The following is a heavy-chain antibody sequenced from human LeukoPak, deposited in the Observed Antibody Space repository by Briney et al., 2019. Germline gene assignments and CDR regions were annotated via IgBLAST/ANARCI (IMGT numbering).Heavy chain of an antibody. Sequence: PGGSLRLSCAASGFTFSSYAMSWVRQAPGKGLEWVSAISGSGGSTYYADSVKGRFTISRDNSKNTLYLQMNSLRAEDTAVYYCAKDLACSSTSCYFDYWGQGTLVTVSS. CDR1: GFTFSSYA. CDR2: ISGSGGST. D-gene: IGHD2-2*01. J-gene: IGHJ4*02. CDR3: AKDLACSSTSCYFDY. V-gene: IGHV3-23*01.